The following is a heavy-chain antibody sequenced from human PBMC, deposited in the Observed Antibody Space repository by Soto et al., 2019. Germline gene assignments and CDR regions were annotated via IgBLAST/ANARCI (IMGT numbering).Heavy chain of an antibody. CDR1: GFTFSSYA. CDR2: ISGSGGST. Sequence: EVQLLESGGGLVQPGGSLRLSCAASGFTFSSYAMSWVRQAPRKGLEWVSAISGSGGSTYYADSVKGRFTISRDNSKDTLYLQMDSLRAEDTAVYYCAQLAALHYYDSSGLLDYWGQGALGTGSA. J-gene: IGHJ4*02. CDR3: AQLAALHYYDSSGLLDY. D-gene: IGHD3-22*01. V-gene: IGHV3-23*01.